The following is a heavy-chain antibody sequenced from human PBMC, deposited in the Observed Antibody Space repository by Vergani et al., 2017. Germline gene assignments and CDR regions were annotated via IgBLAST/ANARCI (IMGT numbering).Heavy chain of an antibody. CDR1: GGSFNTYY. J-gene: IGHJ6*02. CDR3: ARVMYRDEASTGYRLEGMDI. V-gene: IGHV4-59*13. CDR2: IYSTGST. Sequence: QVQLAESGPGLVKPSETLSLTCTVSGGSFNTYYWSWIRQSPGKGLEWIGYIYSTGSTNYNPSLNSRVTMSVDTSKNQFSLKLRSVTAADTAVYFCARVMYRDEASTGYRLEGMDIWGQGTTVTISS. D-gene: IGHD3-9*01.